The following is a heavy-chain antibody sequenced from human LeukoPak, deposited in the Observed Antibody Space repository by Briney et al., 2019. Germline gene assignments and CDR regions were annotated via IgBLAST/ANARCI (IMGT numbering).Heavy chain of an antibody. CDR3: ARSEWERNAFDI. Sequence: ASVKVSCKASGYTFTYRYLHWVRQAPGQALEWMGWITPFNGNTNYAQKFQDRVTITRDRSMSTAYMELSSLRSEDTAMYYCARSEWERNAFDIWGQGTMVTVSS. D-gene: IGHD1-26*01. CDR1: GYTFTYRY. V-gene: IGHV1-45*02. CDR2: ITPFNGNT. J-gene: IGHJ3*02.